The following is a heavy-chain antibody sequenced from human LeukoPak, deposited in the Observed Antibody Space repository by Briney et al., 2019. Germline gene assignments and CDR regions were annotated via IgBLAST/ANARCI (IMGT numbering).Heavy chain of an antibody. Sequence: PGGSLRLSCAASGFTFSSYSMNWVRQAPGKGLEWVSYISSGSGTIYCADSVKGRFTISRDNAKNSLYLQMNSLRAEDTAVYYCARGLDYWGQGTLVTVSS. V-gene: IGHV3-48*01. CDR2: ISSGSGTI. CDR3: ARGLDY. J-gene: IGHJ4*02. CDR1: GFTFSSYS.